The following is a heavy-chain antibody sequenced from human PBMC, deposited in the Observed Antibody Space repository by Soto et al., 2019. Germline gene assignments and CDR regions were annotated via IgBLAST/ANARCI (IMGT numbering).Heavy chain of an antibody. CDR2: IGGSGSYI. V-gene: IGHV3-21*01. D-gene: IGHD4-17*01. CDR1: GFTFSSYS. CDR3: ARNLYGDYAFDI. Sequence: PGGSLRLSCAASGFTFSSYSMNWVRQAPGKGLEWVSSIGGSGSYIYYADSVKGRFTISRDNAKNSLYLQMNSLRAEDTAVYYCARNLYGDYAFDIWGQGTMVTVSS. J-gene: IGHJ3*02.